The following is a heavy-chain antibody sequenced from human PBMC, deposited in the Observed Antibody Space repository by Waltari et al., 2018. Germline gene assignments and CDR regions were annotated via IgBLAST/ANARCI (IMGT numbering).Heavy chain of an antibody. CDR1: GFTFSSYG. J-gene: IGHJ4*02. CDR2: ISYDRSNK. CDR3: AKVSGSIRDRRGSPPGDY. D-gene: IGHD3-10*01. Sequence: QVHLVESGGGVVQPGRSLRLSCAASGFTFSSYGMHWVRQAPGKGLEWVALISYDRSNKYYADSVKCRFTISRDNSKNTLYLQMSSLRAEDTAVYYCAKVSGSIRDRRGSPPGDYWGQGTLVTVSS. V-gene: IGHV3-30*18.